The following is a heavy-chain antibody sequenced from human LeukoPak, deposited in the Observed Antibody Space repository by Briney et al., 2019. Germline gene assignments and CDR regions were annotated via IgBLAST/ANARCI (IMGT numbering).Heavy chain of an antibody. J-gene: IGHJ5*02. CDR3: ARTIAAAGENWFDP. Sequence: ASVNVSCKASGYTFTGYYMHWVRQAPGQGLEWMGWINPNSGGTNYAQKFQGWVTMTRDTSISTAYMELSRLRSDDTAVYYCARTIAAAGENWFDPWGQGTLVTVSS. CDR2: INPNSGGT. CDR1: GYTFTGYY. D-gene: IGHD6-13*01. V-gene: IGHV1-2*04.